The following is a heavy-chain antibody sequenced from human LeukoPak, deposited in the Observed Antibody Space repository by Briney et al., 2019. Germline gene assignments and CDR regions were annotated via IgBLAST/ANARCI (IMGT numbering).Heavy chain of an antibody. CDR3: ARNPTGYPNWFDS. J-gene: IGHJ5*01. CDR2: IYSGGST. Sequence: PGGSLRLSCAASGFTVSSNYMSWVRQAPGKGLEWVSVIYSGGSTYYADSVKGRFTISRDISKSSLYLQMDSLRAEDTAVYYCARNPTGYPNWFDSWGQGTLVTVSS. CDR1: GFTVSSNY. V-gene: IGHV3-66*01. D-gene: IGHD4-17*01.